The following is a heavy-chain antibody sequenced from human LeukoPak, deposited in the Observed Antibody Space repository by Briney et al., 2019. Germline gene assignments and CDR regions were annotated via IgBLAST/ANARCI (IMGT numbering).Heavy chain of an antibody. CDR1: GYTFTSYY. Sequence: ASVKVSCKASGYTFTSYYMHWVRQAPGQGLEWMGVFNPSGGSTSYAQEFQGRVTMTRDTSTSTVYMDLNSLRSEDTAVYYCARAQQWPPLLEYWGQGTLVTVSS. CDR3: ARAQQWPPLLEY. D-gene: IGHD6-19*01. J-gene: IGHJ4*02. CDR2: FNPSGGST. V-gene: IGHV1-46*01.